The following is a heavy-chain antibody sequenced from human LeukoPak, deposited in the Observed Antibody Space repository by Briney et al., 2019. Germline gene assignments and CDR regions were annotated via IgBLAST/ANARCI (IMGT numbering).Heavy chain of an antibody. CDR2: FDPEDGET. J-gene: IGHJ4*02. D-gene: IGHD5-18*01. Sequence: ASVKVSCKVSGYTLTELSMHWVRQAPGKGLEWMGGFDPEDGETIYAQKFQGRVTMTEDTSTDTACMELSSLRSEDTAVYYCATAPYSYGYATLVYWGQGTLVTVSS. CDR1: GYTLTELS. CDR3: ATAPYSYGYATLVY. V-gene: IGHV1-24*01.